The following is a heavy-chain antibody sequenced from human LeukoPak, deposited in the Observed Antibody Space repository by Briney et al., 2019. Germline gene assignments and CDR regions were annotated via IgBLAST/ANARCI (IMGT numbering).Heavy chain of an antibody. V-gene: IGHV1-69*05. CDR3: ARDRGEYCSSTSCSTLFDP. Sequence: SVKVSCKASGGTFSSYAISWVRQAPGQGLEWMGGIIPIFGTANYAQKFQGRVTITTDESTSTAYMELSSLRSEDTAVYYCARDRGEYCSSTSCSTLFDPWGQGTLVTVSS. J-gene: IGHJ5*02. D-gene: IGHD2-2*02. CDR1: GGTFSSYA. CDR2: IIPIFGTA.